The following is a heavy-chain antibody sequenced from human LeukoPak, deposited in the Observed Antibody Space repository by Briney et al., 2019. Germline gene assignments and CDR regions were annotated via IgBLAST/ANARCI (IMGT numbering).Heavy chain of an antibody. J-gene: IGHJ6*02. CDR3: ARAAEDQLLWANYYYYGVDV. CDR2: ISSSSSYI. V-gene: IGHV3-21*01. CDR1: GFTFSSYS. Sequence: GGSLRLSCAASGFTFSSYSMNWVRQAPGKGLEWVSSISSSSSYIYYADSVKGRFTISRDNAKNSLYLQMNSLRAEDTAVYYCARAAEDQLLWANYYYYGVDVWGQGTTVTVSS. D-gene: IGHD2-2*01.